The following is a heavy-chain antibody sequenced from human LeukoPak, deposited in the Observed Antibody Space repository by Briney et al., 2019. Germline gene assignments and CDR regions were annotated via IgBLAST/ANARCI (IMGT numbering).Heavy chain of an antibody. CDR1: GGSFSGYY. Sequence: SETLSLTCAVYGGSFSGYYWSWIRQPPGKGLEWIGEINHSGSTNYNPSLKSRVTISVDTSKNQFSLKLSSVTAADTAVYYCARAGGIQLFDYWGQGTLVTVSS. D-gene: IGHD5-18*01. V-gene: IGHV4-34*01. J-gene: IGHJ4*02. CDR2: INHSGST. CDR3: ARAGGIQLFDY.